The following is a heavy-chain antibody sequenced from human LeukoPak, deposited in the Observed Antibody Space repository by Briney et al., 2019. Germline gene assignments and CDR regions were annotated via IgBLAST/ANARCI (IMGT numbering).Heavy chain of an antibody. Sequence: GGSLRLSCAASGFTFSSYAMHWVRQAPGKGLEWVVVISYDGSNKYYADSVKGRFTISRDNSKNTLYLQMNSLRAEDTAVYYCARDYGSGSYQRFDPWGQGTLVTVSS. D-gene: IGHD3-10*01. CDR3: ARDYGSGSYQRFDP. J-gene: IGHJ5*02. CDR1: GFTFSSYA. CDR2: ISYDGSNK. V-gene: IGHV3-30*14.